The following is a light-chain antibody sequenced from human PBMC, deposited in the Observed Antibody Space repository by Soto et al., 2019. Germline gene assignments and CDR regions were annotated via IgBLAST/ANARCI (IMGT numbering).Light chain of an antibody. CDR1: QCFGSD. CDR3: QQRSNWPVT. CDR2: DAS. V-gene: IGKV3-11*01. Sequence: EVVLTQYTATLSVAPGERRTLSSRASQCFGSDVAWYHQKPGQAPRLLIYDASNRATGIPARFSGSGSGTDFTLTISSLEPEDFAVYSCQQRSNWPVTFGQGTKVDIK. J-gene: IGKJ1*01.